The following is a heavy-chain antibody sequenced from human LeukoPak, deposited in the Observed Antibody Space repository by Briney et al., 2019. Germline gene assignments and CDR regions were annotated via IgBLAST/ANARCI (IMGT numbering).Heavy chain of an antibody. CDR3: AKDARPFGSGSYFPFDY. J-gene: IGHJ4*02. CDR2: IRYDGSDK. V-gene: IGHV3-30*02. Sequence: GGSLRLSCAASGFTFTTYGIHWVRQAPGKGLEWVAFIRYDGSDKQYADSVKGRFTISRDNSKNTMYMEMNSLRAEDTAVYYCAKDARPFGSGSYFPFDYWGQGTLVTVSS. CDR1: GFTFTTYG. D-gene: IGHD3-10*01.